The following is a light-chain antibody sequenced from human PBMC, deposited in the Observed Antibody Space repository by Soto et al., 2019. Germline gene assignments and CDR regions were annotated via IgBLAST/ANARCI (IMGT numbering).Light chain of an antibody. V-gene: IGKV3-20*01. Sequence: EIVLTQSPGTLSLSPGERATLSCRASQSVSSTYLAWYQQKPGQAPRVLIYGASSRATGIPDRFSGSGSGTDFTLTISRLEPEDFAVYYCQQDGSSPPYTFGQGTKLEIQ. CDR1: QSVSSTY. CDR3: QQDGSSPPYT. CDR2: GAS. J-gene: IGKJ2*01.